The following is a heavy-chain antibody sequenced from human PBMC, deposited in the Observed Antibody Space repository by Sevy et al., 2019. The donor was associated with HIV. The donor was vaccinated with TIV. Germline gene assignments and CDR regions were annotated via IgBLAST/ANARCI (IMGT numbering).Heavy chain of an antibody. Sequence: GGSLRLSCAASGFNVNDNYMTWVRQAPGKGLEWVSIIHADGSSYYADSVKGRFTMSRDVSKKIVNLQMNSLRADDTAVYYCARDRRFCGNECYLYYYYGMDVWGQGTAVTVSS. CDR1: GFNVNDNY. V-gene: IGHV3-53*01. CDR3: ARDRRFCGNECYLYYYYGMDV. D-gene: IGHD3-16*02. J-gene: IGHJ6*02. CDR2: IHADGSS.